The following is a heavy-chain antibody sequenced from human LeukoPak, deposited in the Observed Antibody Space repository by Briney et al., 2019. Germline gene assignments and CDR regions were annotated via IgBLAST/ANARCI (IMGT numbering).Heavy chain of an antibody. D-gene: IGHD6-19*01. J-gene: IGHJ4*02. CDR1: GFTFSDYS. CDR2: ISSSSSQI. CDR3: ARDAAVAATDY. Sequence: GGSLRLSCAASGFTFSDYSMSWVRQAPGKGLEWVSFISSSSSQIYYADSVKGRFTISRDNAKNSLYLQVNSLRVEDTAVYYCARDAAVAATDYWGQGTLVTVSS. V-gene: IGHV3-21*01.